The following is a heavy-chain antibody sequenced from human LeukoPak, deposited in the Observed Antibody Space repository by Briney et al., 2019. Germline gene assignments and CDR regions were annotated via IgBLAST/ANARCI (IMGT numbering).Heavy chain of an antibody. CDR2: INGRGDDT. CDR1: GFTFSSYA. CDR3: AKGHRSSSSFFDS. Sequence: GGSLRLSCAASGFTFSSYAMSWVRQAPGRGLEWVSAINGRGDDTYYPDSVKGRFTISRDNSNNTLYLQMNSLRAEDTAVYYCAKGHRSSSSFFDSWGQGILVTVSS. D-gene: IGHD6-19*01. J-gene: IGHJ4*02. V-gene: IGHV3-23*01.